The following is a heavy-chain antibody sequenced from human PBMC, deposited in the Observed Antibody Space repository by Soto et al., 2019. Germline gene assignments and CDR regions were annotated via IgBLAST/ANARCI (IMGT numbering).Heavy chain of an antibody. CDR1: RFTFSNLA. V-gene: IGHV3-23*01. J-gene: IGHJ4*02. D-gene: IGHD6-19*01. Sequence: EVQLLESGGGLVQPGGSLRLPRAASRFTFSNLAMAWVRQPPGKGLEWVSSISSGSSTYYADSVKGRFTISRDNSKNTLYLHMNTLRAEDTAVYYCAIVEAVDYWGQGALVTVSS. CDR2: ISSGSST. CDR3: AIVEAVDY.